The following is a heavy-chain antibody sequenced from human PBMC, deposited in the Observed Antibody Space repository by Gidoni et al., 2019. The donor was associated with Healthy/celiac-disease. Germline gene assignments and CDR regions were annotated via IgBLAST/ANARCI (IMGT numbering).Heavy chain of an antibody. V-gene: IGHV1-2*02. CDR3: ARGGQNVLRFLEWPRDESWFDP. J-gene: IGHJ5*02. CDR2: INPNSGGT. D-gene: IGHD3-3*01. Sequence: VRQAPGQGLEWMGWINPNSGGTNYAQKFQGRVTMTRDTSISTAYMELSRLRSDDTAVYYCARGGQNVLRFLEWPRDESWFDPWGQGTLVTVSS.